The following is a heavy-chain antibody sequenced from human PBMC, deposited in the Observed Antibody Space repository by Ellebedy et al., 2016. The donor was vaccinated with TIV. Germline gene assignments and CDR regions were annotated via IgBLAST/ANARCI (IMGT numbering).Heavy chain of an antibody. D-gene: IGHD1-26*01. CDR1: GFTFSSYA. CDR3: YSGGY. V-gene: IGHV3-23*01. CDR2: LSGGGVST. Sequence: GESLKISCAASGFTFSSYAMSWVRQAPGKGLEWVSALSGGGVSTYYADSVKGRFTISRDNSKNSLYLQMNSLRAEDTAVYYTYSGGYWGQGTLVTVSS. J-gene: IGHJ4*02.